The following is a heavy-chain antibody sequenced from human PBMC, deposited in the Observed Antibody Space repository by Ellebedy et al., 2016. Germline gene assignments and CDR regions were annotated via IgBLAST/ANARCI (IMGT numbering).Heavy chain of an antibody. Sequence: GESLKISXGASGFSFNTFFMGWVRQAPGKGLEWVATISAKGDKRDLADSVQGRFTISRDNFRNTLHLQMSNLRGEDTAVYYCRQGHYADYWGQGTLVTVSS. CDR3: RQGHYADY. CDR2: ISAKGDKR. CDR1: GFSFNTFF. V-gene: IGHV3-23*01. J-gene: IGHJ4*02. D-gene: IGHD2-2*01.